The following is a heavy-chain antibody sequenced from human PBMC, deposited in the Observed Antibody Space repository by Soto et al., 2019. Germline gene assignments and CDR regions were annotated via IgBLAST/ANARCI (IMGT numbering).Heavy chain of an antibody. CDR1: GESISSSSYY. V-gene: IGHV4-39*01. CDR2: SYYSGRT. Sequence: SETLSLTGIVSGESISSSSYYWGWIRQPPGKGLEWIGSSYYSGRTYYNPSFKSRVTISIDTSKNQFSLKLSSVTATDTAVYYCARQRTTVVTQAYFDHWGQGALVTVSS. J-gene: IGHJ4*02. D-gene: IGHD2-21*02. CDR3: ARQRTTVVTQAYFDH.